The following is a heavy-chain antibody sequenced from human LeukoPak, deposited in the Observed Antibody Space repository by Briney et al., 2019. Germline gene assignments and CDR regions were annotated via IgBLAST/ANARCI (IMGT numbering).Heavy chain of an antibody. Sequence: ASVKVSCKASAHTFTAYYIHWVRQAPGQGLEWMGWISAYNGNTNYAQKLQGRVTMTTDTSTSTAYMELRSLRSDDTAVYYCARDLSRDCGGDCEVGYWGQGTLVTVSS. CDR3: ARDLSRDCGGDCEVGY. J-gene: IGHJ4*02. D-gene: IGHD2-21*02. CDR1: AHTFTAYY. V-gene: IGHV1-18*04. CDR2: ISAYNGNT.